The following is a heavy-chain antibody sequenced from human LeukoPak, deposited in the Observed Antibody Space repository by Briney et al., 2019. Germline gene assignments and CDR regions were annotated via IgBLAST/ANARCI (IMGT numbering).Heavy chain of an antibody. CDR1: EFTFSTYA. D-gene: IGHD3-22*01. V-gene: IGHV3-23*01. CDR3: AKGIIVVVITFFQH. J-gene: IGHJ1*01. CDR2: INYGGDTT. Sequence: GGSLRLSCAASEFTFSTYAMSWVRQAPGRGLEWVSSINYGGDTTYYADSVKGRFTISRDNSKNTLYLQMNSLRAEDTAVYYCAKGIIVVVITFFQHWGQGTLVTVSS.